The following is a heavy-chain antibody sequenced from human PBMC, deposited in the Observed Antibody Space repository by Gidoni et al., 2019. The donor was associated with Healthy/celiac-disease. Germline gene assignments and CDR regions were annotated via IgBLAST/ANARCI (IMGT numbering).Heavy chain of an antibody. CDR2: ISYDGSNK. D-gene: IGHD6-13*01. J-gene: IGHJ4*02. CDR1: GFTFSSYG. CDR3: AKDQGMAAAGRVREFDY. Sequence: QVQLVESGGGVVQPGRSLRLSCAASGFTFSSYGMRWVRQAPGKGLEWVAVISYDGSNKYYADSVKGRFTISRDNSKNTLYLQMNSLRAEDTAVYYCAKDQGMAAAGRVREFDYWGQGTLVTVSS. V-gene: IGHV3-30*18.